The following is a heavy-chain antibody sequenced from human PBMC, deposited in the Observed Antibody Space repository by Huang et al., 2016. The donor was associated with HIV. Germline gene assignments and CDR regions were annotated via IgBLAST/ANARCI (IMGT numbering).Heavy chain of an antibody. J-gene: IGHJ4*02. CDR3: AKVTLGFDY. CDR1: GFTFSSSG. D-gene: IGHD2-15*01. V-gene: IGHV3-30*02. Sequence: SGFTFSSSGMHWVRQAPGLGLEWVAFIQYDGTKKYYADSVKGRFNISRDNSKNMLHLQMNNLRVEDTAAYFCAKVTLGFDYWGQGTWVTVSS. CDR2: IQYDGTKK.